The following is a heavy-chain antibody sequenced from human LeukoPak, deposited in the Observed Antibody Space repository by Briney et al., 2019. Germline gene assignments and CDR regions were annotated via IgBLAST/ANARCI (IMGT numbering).Heavy chain of an antibody. V-gene: IGHV1-18*04. D-gene: IGHD1-26*01. CDR1: GYTFNMHS. CDR2: ISAYNGDT. Sequence: ASVKVSCKASGYTFNMHSIIWVRQAPGQGLEWMGWISAYNGDTKYAQKFQGRVTMTTDTSTSTAYMELRSLRSDDTAVYFCARDRVGATVDYWGQGTLVTVSS. CDR3: ARDRVGATVDY. J-gene: IGHJ4*02.